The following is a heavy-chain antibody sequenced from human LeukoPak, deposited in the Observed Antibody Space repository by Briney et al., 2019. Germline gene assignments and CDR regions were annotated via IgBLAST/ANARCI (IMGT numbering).Heavy chain of an antibody. Sequence: SETLSLTCAVYGGSFSGYYWSWIRQPPGKGLEWIGEINHSGSTNYNPSLKSRVTISVDTSKNQFALKLSSVTAADTAVYYCARGVVIAPQTFDYWGQGTLVTVSS. J-gene: IGHJ4*02. V-gene: IGHV4-34*01. CDR1: GGSFSGYY. CDR3: ARGVVIAPQTFDY. CDR2: INHSGST. D-gene: IGHD2-21*01.